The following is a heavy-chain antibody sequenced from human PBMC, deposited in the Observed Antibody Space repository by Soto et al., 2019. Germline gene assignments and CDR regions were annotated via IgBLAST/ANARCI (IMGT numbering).Heavy chain of an antibody. CDR1: GYTFTSYD. Sequence: GASVKVSCKASGYTFTSYDINWVRQATGQGLEWMGWMNPNSGNTGYAQKFQGRVTMTRNTSISTAYMELSSLRSEDTAVYYCARGHYDISTGYHPGYYYYYGMDVWGQGTTVTVSS. CDR2: MNPNSGNT. D-gene: IGHD3-9*01. J-gene: IGHJ6*02. CDR3: ARGHYDISTGYHPGYYYYYGMDV. V-gene: IGHV1-8*01.